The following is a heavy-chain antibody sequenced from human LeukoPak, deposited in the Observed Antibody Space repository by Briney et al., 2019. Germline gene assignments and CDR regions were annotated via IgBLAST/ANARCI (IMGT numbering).Heavy chain of an antibody. D-gene: IGHD3-22*01. Sequence: GGSLRLSCAASGFTFSSYGMHWVRQAPGKGLEWVAVIWYDGSNKYYADSVKGRLTISRDNSKNTLYLQMNSLRAEDTAVYYCAKDYYDSSGYDAFDIWGQGTMVTVSS. J-gene: IGHJ3*02. V-gene: IGHV3-33*06. CDR3: AKDYYDSSGYDAFDI. CDR2: IWYDGSNK. CDR1: GFTFSSYG.